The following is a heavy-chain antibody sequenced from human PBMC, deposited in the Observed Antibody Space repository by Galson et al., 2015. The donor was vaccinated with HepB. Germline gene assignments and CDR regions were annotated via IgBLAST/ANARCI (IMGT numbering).Heavy chain of an antibody. CDR3: ARGVYVDY. CDR1: GFTFSSYS. V-gene: IGHV3-48*01. J-gene: IGHJ4*02. CDR2: ISSSSSTI. Sequence: SLRLSCAASGFTFSSYSMNWVRQAPGKGLEWVSYISSSSSTIYYADSVKGRFTISRDNAKNSLYLQMNSLRAEDTAVYYCARGVYVDYWGQGTLVTVSS.